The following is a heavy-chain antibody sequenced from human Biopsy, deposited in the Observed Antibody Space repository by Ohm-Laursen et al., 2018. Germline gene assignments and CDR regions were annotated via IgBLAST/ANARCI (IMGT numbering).Heavy chain of an antibody. D-gene: IGHD1-26*01. Sequence: ASVKVSCKGSEFSFSRYDMHWVRQAPGRGLEWMGIISPSGGGTMDTQKFQDRFTMTRDTSTSTVHMELKSLKSEDTAVYYCAIFEGYSDDNLDYEHYGMDVWGQGTTVTVSS. CDR1: EFSFSRYD. CDR2: ISPSGGGT. V-gene: IGHV1-46*01. CDR3: AIFEGYSDDNLDYEHYGMDV. J-gene: IGHJ6*02.